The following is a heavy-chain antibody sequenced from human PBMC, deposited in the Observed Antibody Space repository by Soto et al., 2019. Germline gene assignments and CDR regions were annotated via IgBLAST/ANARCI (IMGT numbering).Heavy chain of an antibody. CDR3: ARRGLVNPYWYFDL. Sequence: ASVKVSWKASGGTFSRYAISWGRQAPGQGLEWMGGIIPIFGTANYAQKFQGRVTITADESTSTAYMELSSLRSEDTAVYYCARRGLVNPYWYFDLWGRGTLVTVSS. D-gene: IGHD2-8*02. CDR2: IIPIFGTA. V-gene: IGHV1-69*13. J-gene: IGHJ2*01. CDR1: GGTFSRYA.